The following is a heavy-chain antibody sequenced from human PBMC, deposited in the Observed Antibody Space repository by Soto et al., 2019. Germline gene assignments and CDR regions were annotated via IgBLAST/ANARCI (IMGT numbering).Heavy chain of an antibody. D-gene: IGHD1-26*01. V-gene: IGHV4-38-2*01. CDR2: MYHSGST. J-gene: IGHJ4*02. CDR3: ARAGGSYSGIDY. Sequence: SETLSLTCAVSGYSISSGYYWGWIRQPPGKGLEWIGSMYHSGSTYYNPSLKSRVTVSVDTSKNQFSLKLSSVTAADTAVYYCARAGGSYSGIDYWGQGTLVTVSS. CDR1: GYSISSGYY.